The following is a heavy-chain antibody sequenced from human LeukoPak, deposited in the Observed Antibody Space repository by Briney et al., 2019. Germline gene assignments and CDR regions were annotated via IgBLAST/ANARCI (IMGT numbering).Heavy chain of an antibody. Sequence: SETLSLTCIVSGGSIGSYYWSWVRQTPGKGLGWIGYVYYTGRTNYNPSLKGRVTIFVDTSKNQFSLKLSSVTAADTAVYYCARLTEGWWGQGALVTVSS. J-gene: IGHJ4*02. V-gene: IGHV4-59*08. CDR3: ARLTEGW. CDR2: VYYTGRT. D-gene: IGHD2-15*01. CDR1: GGSIGSYY.